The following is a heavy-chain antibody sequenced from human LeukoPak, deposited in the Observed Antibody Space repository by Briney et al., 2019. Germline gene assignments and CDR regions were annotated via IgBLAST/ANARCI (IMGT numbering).Heavy chain of an antibody. CDR3: ARASGSNDAFDI. CDR2: INPNSGGT. CDR1: GYTFTGYY. D-gene: IGHD1-26*01. Sequence: ASVKVSCKSSGYTFTGYYMHWARQAPGQGLEWMGWINPNSGGTNYAQKFQGSVTMTRDTSISTAYMELSRLRSDDTAVYYCARASGSNDAFDIWGQGTMVTVSS. J-gene: IGHJ3*02. V-gene: IGHV1-2*02.